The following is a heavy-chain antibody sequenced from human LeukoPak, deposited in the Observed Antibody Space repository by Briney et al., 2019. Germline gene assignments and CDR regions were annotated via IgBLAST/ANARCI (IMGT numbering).Heavy chain of an antibody. Sequence: GRSLRLSCAASGFTFDDYPWHGVRKAPGKGRGWVSGISWNSGSIGYADSVKGRFTISRDNAKNSLYLQMNSLRAEDTALYYCAKDMGSSGWYYFDYWGQGTLVTVSS. CDR1: GFTFDDYP. CDR2: ISWNSGSI. J-gene: IGHJ4*02. CDR3: AKDMGSSGWYYFDY. V-gene: IGHV3-9*01. D-gene: IGHD6-19*01.